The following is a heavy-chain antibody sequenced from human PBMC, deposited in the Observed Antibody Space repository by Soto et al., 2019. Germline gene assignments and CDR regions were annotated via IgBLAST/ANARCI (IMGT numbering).Heavy chain of an antibody. CDR3: ARVRGYSYGYGLFDY. CDR2: IYYSGST. J-gene: IGHJ4*02. V-gene: IGHV4-59*01. D-gene: IGHD5-18*01. CDR1: GGSISSYY. Sequence: QVQLQESGPGLVKPSETLSLTCTGSGGSISSYYWSWIRQPPGKGLEWIGYIYYSGSTNYNPSLKSRGTISVDKSKNQFSLKLSSVTAADTAVYYCARVRGYSYGYGLFDYWGQGTLVTVSS.